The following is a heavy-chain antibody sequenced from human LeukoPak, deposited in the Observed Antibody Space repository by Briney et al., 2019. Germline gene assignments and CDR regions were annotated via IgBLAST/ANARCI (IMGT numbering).Heavy chain of an antibody. CDR3: ARGFGSGSFLA. V-gene: IGHV4-34*01. CDR2: INHSGST. D-gene: IGHD3-10*01. CDR1: GGSFSGYC. Sequence: SETLSLTCAVYGGSFSGYCWSWIRQPPGKGLEWIGEINHSGSTNYNPSLKSRVTISVDTSKNQFSLKLSSVTAADTAVYYCARGFGSGSFLAWGQGTLVTVSS. J-gene: IGHJ5*02.